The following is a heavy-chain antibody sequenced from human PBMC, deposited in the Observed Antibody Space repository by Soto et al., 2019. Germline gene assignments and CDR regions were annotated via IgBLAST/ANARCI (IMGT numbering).Heavy chain of an antibody. D-gene: IGHD2-8*01. J-gene: IGHJ6*03. Sequence: GGSLRLSCAASGFTFSSYWMSWVRQAPGKGLEWVANIKQDGSEKYYVDSVKGRFTISRDNAKNSLYLQMNSLRAEDTAVYYCARDRTGLFVLMVYAQGVPSSPYMDVWGKGTTVTVSS. V-gene: IGHV3-7*01. CDR3: ARDRTGLFVLMVYAQGVPSSPYMDV. CDR1: GFTFSSYW. CDR2: IKQDGSEK.